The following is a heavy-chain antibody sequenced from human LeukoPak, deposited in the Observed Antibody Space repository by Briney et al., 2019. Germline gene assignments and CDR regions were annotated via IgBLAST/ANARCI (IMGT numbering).Heavy chain of an antibody. CDR3: VRQRPFFSGPYFDY. D-gene: IGHD2-8*02. J-gene: IGHJ4*02. CDR1: GYSFTSYW. V-gene: IGHV5-51*01. CDR2: IYPADSDT. Sequence: GESLKISCKGSGYSFTSYWIAWVRQMPGKGLEWMGIIYPADSDTRYSPSFQGQVTISADRSITTAYLQWNSLKASDTALYYCVRQRPFFSGPYFDYWGQGTLVTVSS.